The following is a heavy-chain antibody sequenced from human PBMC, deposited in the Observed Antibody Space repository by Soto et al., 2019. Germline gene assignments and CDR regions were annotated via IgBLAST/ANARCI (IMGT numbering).Heavy chain of an antibody. CDR2: IYPGDSDT. J-gene: IGHJ6*02. D-gene: IGHD1-26*01. V-gene: IGHV5-51*01. Sequence: GESLKISCKGSGYSFTSYWIGWVRQMPGKGLEWMGIIYPGDSDTRYSPSFQGQVTISADKSISTAYLQWSSLKASDTAMYYCARRSGSYTTAYYYGMDVWAQGTTVTVSS. CDR1: GYSFTSYW. CDR3: ARRSGSYTTAYYYGMDV.